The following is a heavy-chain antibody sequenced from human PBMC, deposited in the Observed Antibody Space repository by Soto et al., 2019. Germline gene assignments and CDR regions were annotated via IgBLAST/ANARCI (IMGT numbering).Heavy chain of an antibody. V-gene: IGHV1-18*04. CDR3: ARELQFSDVGWFDP. J-gene: IGHJ5*02. Sequence: ASVKVSCKASGYTFTDYYMHWVRQAPGQGLEWMGWISAYNGNTNYAQKLQGRVTMTTDTSTSTAYMELRSLRSDDTAVYYCARELQFSDVGWFDPWGQGTLVTVSS. CDR2: ISAYNGNT. CDR1: GYTFTDYY. D-gene: IGHD1-26*01.